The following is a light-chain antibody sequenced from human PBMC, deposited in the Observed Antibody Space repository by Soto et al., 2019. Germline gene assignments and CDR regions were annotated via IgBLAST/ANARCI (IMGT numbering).Light chain of an antibody. Sequence: QSVLTQPPSVSGAPGQRVTISCTGSSSNIGAGYDVHWYQQLPGTAPKLLIYGNSNRPSGVPDRFSGSKSGTSASLAITGLQAEDEADYYCQSYDSSLSVGVFGGGTKLTV. CDR3: QSYDSSLSVGV. V-gene: IGLV1-40*01. CDR2: GNS. CDR1: SSNIGAGYD. J-gene: IGLJ3*02.